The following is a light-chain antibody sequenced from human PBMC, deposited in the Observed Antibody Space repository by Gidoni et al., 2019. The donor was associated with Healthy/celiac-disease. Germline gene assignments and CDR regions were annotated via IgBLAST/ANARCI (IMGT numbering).Light chain of an antibody. Sequence: EIVLTQFPATLSLSPGERATLSCRASQSVSSYFAWYQQKPGQAPRLLIYDASNRATGIPARFSGSGSGTDFTLTISSLEPEDFAVYYCQQRSNWPPITFGQGTRLEIK. V-gene: IGKV3-11*01. J-gene: IGKJ5*01. CDR3: QQRSNWPPIT. CDR2: DAS. CDR1: QSVSSY.